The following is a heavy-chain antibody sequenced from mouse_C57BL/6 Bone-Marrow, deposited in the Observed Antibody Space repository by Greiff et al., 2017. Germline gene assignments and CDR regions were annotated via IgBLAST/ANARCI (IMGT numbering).Heavy chain of an antibody. CDR2: IRLKSDNYET. CDR1: GFTFSNYW. D-gene: IGHD1-1*01. J-gene: IGHJ4*01. V-gene: IGHV6-3*01. Sequence: EVKLVESGGGLVQPGGSMKLSCGASGFTFSNYWMNWVRQSSEKGLEWVAQIRLKSDNYETHYAETERGMITISRDDAKSSVYLQMNTLRAEDTGIYYCTGTTIDYWGQGTSVTVSS. CDR3: TGTTIDY.